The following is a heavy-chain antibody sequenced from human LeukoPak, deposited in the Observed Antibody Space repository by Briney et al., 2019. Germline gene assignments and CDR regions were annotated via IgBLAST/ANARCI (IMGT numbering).Heavy chain of an antibody. D-gene: IGHD6-19*01. J-gene: IGHJ3*02. V-gene: IGHV3-21*01. Sequence: GGSLRLSCAASGFTFSSHSMNWVRQAPGKGLEWVSSIGGGGSNTYYADSLKGRFTISRDDAKNSLYLQMNSLRAEDTAVYYCARESGSAWYEAFDIWGQGTMVTVSS. CDR2: IGGGGSNT. CDR1: GFTFSSHS. CDR3: ARESGSAWYEAFDI.